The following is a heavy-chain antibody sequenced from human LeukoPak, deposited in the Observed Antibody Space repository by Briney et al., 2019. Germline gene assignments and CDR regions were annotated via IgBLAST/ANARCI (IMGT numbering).Heavy chain of an antibody. CDR1: GYTFTIYG. CDR2: ISAYNGNT. CDR3: AREGMVRGGIDY. D-gene: IGHD3-10*01. Sequence: ASVTVSFTASGYTFTIYGISWVRQAPGQGLEWMGWISAYNGNTNYAQKLQGRVTMTTDTSTSTAYMELRSLRSDDTAVYYCAREGMVRGGIDYWGQGTLVTVSS. V-gene: IGHV1-18*01. J-gene: IGHJ4*02.